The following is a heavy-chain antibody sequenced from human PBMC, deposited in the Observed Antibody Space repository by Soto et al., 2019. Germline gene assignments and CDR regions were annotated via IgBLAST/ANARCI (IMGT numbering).Heavy chain of an antibody. D-gene: IGHD3-22*01. V-gene: IGHV1-46*01. CDR2: IDPSGGST. CDR1: GYTFTRYY. Sequence: ASVKVSCKASGYTFTRYYAHWVRQAPGQGLEWLGIIDPSGGSTSYPQKFQGRVTMTRDTSTSTVYMELSSLRSEDTAVYYCALYDSSGGRDYWGQGTLVTVSS. J-gene: IGHJ4*02. CDR3: ALYDSSGGRDY.